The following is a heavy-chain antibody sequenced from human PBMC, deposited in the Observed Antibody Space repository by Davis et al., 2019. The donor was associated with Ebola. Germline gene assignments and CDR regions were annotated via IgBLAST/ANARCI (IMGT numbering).Heavy chain of an antibody. Sequence: ASVKVSCKASGYTFTSYDINWVRQAPGQGPEWMGWLNPNSGNTGYAQKFHGRVTMTRDTSIGTAYMELSSLRYEDTAVYYCARGPSYRSSKWDWFDPWGQGTLVTVSS. V-gene: IGHV1-8*01. D-gene: IGHD6-6*01. CDR2: LNPNSGNT. CDR1: GYTFTSYD. CDR3: ARGPSYRSSKWDWFDP. J-gene: IGHJ5*02.